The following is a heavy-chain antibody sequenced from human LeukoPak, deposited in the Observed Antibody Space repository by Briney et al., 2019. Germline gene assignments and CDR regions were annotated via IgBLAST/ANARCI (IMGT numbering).Heavy chain of an antibody. Sequence: PGGSLRLSCAASGFTFSSCWMHWVRQAPGKGLVWVSRISPDGSTIGHADSVKGRFTLSRDNAKNTLYLQVNNLRAEDTAVYYCARGPNSNWSGLDFWGQGTLLTVSS. CDR2: ISPDGSTI. D-gene: IGHD6-6*01. J-gene: IGHJ4*02. V-gene: IGHV3-74*01. CDR3: ARGPNSNWSGLDF. CDR1: GFTFSSCW.